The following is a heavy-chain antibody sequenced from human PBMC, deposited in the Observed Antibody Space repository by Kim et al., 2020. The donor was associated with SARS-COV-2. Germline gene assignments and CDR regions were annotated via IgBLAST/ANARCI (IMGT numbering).Heavy chain of an antibody. CDR3: ARETRYGPGDH. CDR1: GGSISSGDYY. J-gene: IGHJ4*02. CDR2: IYYSGST. D-gene: IGHD3-10*01. V-gene: IGHV4-30-4*01. Sequence: SETLSLTCTVSGGSISSGDYYWSWIRQPPGKGLEWIGYIYYSGSTYYNPSLKSRVTISVDTSKNQFSLKLSSVTAADTAVYYCARETRYGPGDHWGQGTLVTVSS.